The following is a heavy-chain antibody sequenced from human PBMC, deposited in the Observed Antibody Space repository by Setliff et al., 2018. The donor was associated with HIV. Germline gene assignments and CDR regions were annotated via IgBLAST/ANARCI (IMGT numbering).Heavy chain of an antibody. D-gene: IGHD2-2*02. J-gene: IGHJ6*03. CDR1: GYTFTKYD. CDR3: ARSRYQLLYDMDV. CDR2: MKPNSGNA. V-gene: IGHV1-8*03. Sequence: VSCKASGYTFTKYDINWVRQATGQGLEWMGWMKPNSGNAEYAQRFQGRVTLTRNTSISTAYMELSSLTSEDTAVYFCARSRYQLLYDMDVWGKGTTVTVSS.